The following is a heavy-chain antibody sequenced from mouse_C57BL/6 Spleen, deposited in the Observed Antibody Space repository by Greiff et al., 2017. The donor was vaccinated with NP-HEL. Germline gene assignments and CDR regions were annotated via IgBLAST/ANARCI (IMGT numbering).Heavy chain of an antibody. CDR2: INPNHGGT. CDR1: GYTFTDYY. J-gene: IGHJ3*01. CDR3: ARSAFYGSSLFAY. V-gene: IGHV1-26*01. Sequence: EVQLQQSGPELVKPGASVKISCKASGYTFTDYYMNWVKQSHGKSLEWIGDINPNHGGTSYNQKFKGKATLTVDKSSSTAYMELRSLTSEDSAVYYCARSAFYGSSLFAYWGQGTLVTVSA. D-gene: IGHD1-1*01.